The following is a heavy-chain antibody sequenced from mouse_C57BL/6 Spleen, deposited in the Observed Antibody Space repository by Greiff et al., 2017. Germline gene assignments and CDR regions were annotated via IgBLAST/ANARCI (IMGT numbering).Heavy chain of an antibody. Sequence: EVKLVESGGGLVQPGGSLKLSCAASGFTFSDYGMAWVRQAPRKGPEWVAFISNLAYSIYYADTVTGRFTISRENAKNTLYLEMSSLRSEDTAMYYCARHYSNFSMDYWGQGTSVTVSS. CDR1: GFTFSDYG. CDR3: ARHYSNFSMDY. D-gene: IGHD2-5*01. V-gene: IGHV5-15*04. CDR2: ISNLAYSI. J-gene: IGHJ4*01.